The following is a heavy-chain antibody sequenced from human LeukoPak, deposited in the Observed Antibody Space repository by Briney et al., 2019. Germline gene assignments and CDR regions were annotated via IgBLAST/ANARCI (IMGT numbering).Heavy chain of an antibody. Sequence: PGGSLRLSCAASGFIFSSHGMNWVRQAPGKGLEWVAFIRYDGSNKYYADSVKGRFTISRDNSKNTLYLQMNNLRAEDTAVYYCAKAPCGSCYSADYWGQGTLVTVSS. CDR3: AKAPCGSCYSADY. CDR2: IRYDGSNK. D-gene: IGHD2-15*01. CDR1: GFIFSSHG. J-gene: IGHJ4*02. V-gene: IGHV3-30*02.